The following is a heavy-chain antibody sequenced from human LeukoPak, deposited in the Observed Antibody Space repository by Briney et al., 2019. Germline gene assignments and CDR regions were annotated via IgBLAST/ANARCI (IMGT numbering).Heavy chain of an antibody. D-gene: IGHD1-26*01. CDR1: GFTFSSHW. CDR3: AREGGNYGKDV. CDR2: IKEDGTRK. V-gene: IGHV3-7*03. Sequence: GGSLRLSCAASGFTFSSHWMTWVRQAPGKGLEWVANIKEDGTRKNYMDSVKGRFTISRDNAKNSLYLQMNSLRVEETAVYYCAREGGNYGKDVWGRGTTVIVSS. J-gene: IGHJ6*02.